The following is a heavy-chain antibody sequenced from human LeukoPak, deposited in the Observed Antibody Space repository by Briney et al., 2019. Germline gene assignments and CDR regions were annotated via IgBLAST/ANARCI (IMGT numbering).Heavy chain of an antibody. V-gene: IGHV4-39*07. D-gene: IGHD6-13*01. CDR2: IYYSGST. CDR3: ARDPSRDYFDY. J-gene: IGHJ4*02. CDR1: GGSISSSSYY. Sequence: SETLSLTCTVSGGSISSSSYYWGWIRQPPGKGLEWIGSIYYSGSTYYNPSLKSRVTISVDTSKNQFSLKLSSVTAADTAVYYCARDPSRDYFDYWGQGTLVTVSS.